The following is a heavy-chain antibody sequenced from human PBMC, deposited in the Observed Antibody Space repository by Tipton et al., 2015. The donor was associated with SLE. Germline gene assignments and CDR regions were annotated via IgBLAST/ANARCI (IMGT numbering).Heavy chain of an antibody. V-gene: IGHV3-30*02. CDR3: ARDKAGDWYFDL. D-gene: IGHD1-26*01. J-gene: IGHJ2*01. Sequence: SLRLSCAASGFTFSSYGMHWVRQAPGKGLEGVAFIRYDGSNKYYADSVKGRFTISRDNAKNSLYLQMNSLRAEDTAVYYCARDKAGDWYFDLWGRGTLVTVSS. CDR1: GFTFSSYG. CDR2: IRYDGSNK.